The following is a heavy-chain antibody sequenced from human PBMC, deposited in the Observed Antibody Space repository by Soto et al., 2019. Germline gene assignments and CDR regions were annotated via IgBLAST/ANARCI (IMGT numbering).Heavy chain of an antibody. CDR2: ISAHNGNT. Sequence: QVHLVQSGAEVKKPGASVKVSCKGSGYIFTTYGITWVRQAPGQGLEWMGWISAHNGNTNYAQKLQGRVTVTRDTSTRTAYMELRNLSSDDTAVDYCARGRYGDYWGQGALVTVSS. J-gene: IGHJ4*02. CDR3: ARGRYGDY. D-gene: IGHD1-1*01. V-gene: IGHV1-18*01. CDR1: GYIFTTYG.